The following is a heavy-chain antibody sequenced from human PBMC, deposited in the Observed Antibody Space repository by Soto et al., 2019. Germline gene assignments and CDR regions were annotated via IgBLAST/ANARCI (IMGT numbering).Heavy chain of an antibody. CDR2: TYYRSKWYY. D-gene: IGHD1-26*01. CDR3: ARGEQYSGRIFDY. CDR1: GDSVSSNSAG. J-gene: IGHJ4*01. Sequence: QVQLQQSGPGLVKPSQTLSLTCAITGDSVSSNSAGWSWVRQSPLRGLEWLGRTYYRSKWYYEYAVSVRGRITINPDTSKNQYSLQLNSVTPEDTAVYFCARGEQYSGRIFDYWGQGTLVTVSS. V-gene: IGHV6-1*01.